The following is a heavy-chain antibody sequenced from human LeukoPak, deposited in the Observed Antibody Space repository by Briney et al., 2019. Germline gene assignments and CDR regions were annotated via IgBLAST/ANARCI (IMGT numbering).Heavy chain of an antibody. V-gene: IGHV3-23*01. CDR2: ICGSVGGT. J-gene: IGHJ3*02. Sequence: GGSLSLSCAASGFTFSSDAMSWVRHAPGKGLEWVSAICGSVGGTYYADSVKGRFTISRDNSKNTLYLQMNSLRAEDTAVYYCAKDYYDSSGYVPPDAFDIWGQGTMVTVSS. CDR1: GFTFSSDA. D-gene: IGHD3-22*01. CDR3: AKDYYDSSGYVPPDAFDI.